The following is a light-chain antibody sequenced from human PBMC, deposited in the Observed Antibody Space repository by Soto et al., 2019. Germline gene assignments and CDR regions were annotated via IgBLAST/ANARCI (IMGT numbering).Light chain of an antibody. Sequence: EIVLTQSPGTLSLSPGERATLSCRASQSVSSSYLAWYQQKPGQAPRLLIYGASSRATGIPDRFSGSGSGTEFTFTLSRLEPEDFAVYYCQQYGSSPITFGQGTRLEIK. J-gene: IGKJ5*01. CDR2: GAS. V-gene: IGKV3-20*01. CDR1: QSVSSSY. CDR3: QQYGSSPIT.